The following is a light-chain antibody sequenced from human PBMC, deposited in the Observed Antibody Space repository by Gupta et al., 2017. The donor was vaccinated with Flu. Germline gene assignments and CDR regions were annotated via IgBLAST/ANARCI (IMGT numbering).Light chain of an antibody. CDR1: QSISSY. J-gene: IGKJ4*01. Sequence: DIQMTQSPSYLSASVGDRVTITCRASQSISSYLYWYQQKPGKAPKLLIYAASSLQSGVPSRFFGSGSGTDFTLTISSLQPEDFATYYCQQHYSTLRCTFGRGTKVEIK. V-gene: IGKV1-39*01. CDR3: QQHYSTLRCT. CDR2: AAS.